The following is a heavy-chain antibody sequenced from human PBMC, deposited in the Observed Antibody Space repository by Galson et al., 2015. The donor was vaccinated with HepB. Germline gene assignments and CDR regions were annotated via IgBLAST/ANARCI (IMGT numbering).Heavy chain of an antibody. V-gene: IGHV5-51*03. J-gene: IGHJ4*02. CDR2: IYPGDSDT. Sequence: QSGAEVKKPGESLKISCKGSGYTFTNYWIGWVRQMPGKGLEWMGIIYPGDSDTRYSPSFQGRVTISADKSLSSAYLQWGSLKASATAFYSYARSLTQKADGLDPLDFWGQGPLVT. D-gene: IGHD1-1*01. CDR1: GYTFTNYW. CDR3: ARSLTQKADGLDPLDF.